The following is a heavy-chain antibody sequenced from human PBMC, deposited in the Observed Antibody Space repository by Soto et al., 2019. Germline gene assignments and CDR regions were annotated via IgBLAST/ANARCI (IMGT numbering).Heavy chain of an antibody. V-gene: IGHV1-3*01. CDR2: INAGNGNT. CDR3: ARGRVLLFLEWLLYLDY. Sequence: QVQLVQSGAEVKKPGASVKVSCKASGYTFTSYAMHWVRQAPGQRLEWMGWINAGNGNTKYSQKFQGRVTITRDTSASTAYIELSSLRSEDTAVYYCARGRVLLFLEWLLYLDYWGQGTLVTVSS. D-gene: IGHD3-3*01. J-gene: IGHJ4*02. CDR1: GYTFTSYA.